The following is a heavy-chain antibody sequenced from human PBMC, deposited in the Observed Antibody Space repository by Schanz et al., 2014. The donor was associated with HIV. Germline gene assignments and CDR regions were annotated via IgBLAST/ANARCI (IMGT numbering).Heavy chain of an antibody. D-gene: IGHD2-2*01. CDR3: AKDRRGGYQFLYGLDV. J-gene: IGHJ6*02. CDR2: IWYDGSNK. Sequence: QVQLVESGGGVVQPGRSLRLSCAVSGFTFSSYGMHWVRQAPGKGLEWVAVIWYDGSNKYYADSVKGRFTISRDKSKNTLYLQMNRLRAEDTAVYYCAKDRRGGYQFLYGLDVWGQGTTVTVSS. CDR1: GFTFSSYG. V-gene: IGHV3-30*18.